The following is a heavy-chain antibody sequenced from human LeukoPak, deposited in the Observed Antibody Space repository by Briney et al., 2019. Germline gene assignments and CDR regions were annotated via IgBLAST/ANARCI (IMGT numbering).Heavy chain of an antibody. CDR1: VGTFSSYA. J-gene: IGHJ4*02. CDR2: IIPILGIA. CDR3: ARGGFLDYYDSSGYYYNY. Sequence: ASVKVSCKASVGTFSSYAISWVRQAPGQGLEWMGRIIPILGIANYAQKFQGRVTITADKCTSTAYMELSSLRSEDTAVYYCARGGFLDYYDSSGYYYNYWGQGTLVTVSS. D-gene: IGHD3-22*01. V-gene: IGHV1-69*04.